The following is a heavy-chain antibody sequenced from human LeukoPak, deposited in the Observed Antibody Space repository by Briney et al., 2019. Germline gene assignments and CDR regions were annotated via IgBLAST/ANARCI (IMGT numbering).Heavy chain of an antibody. CDR1: GGSISSGRYY. D-gene: IGHD4-17*01. CDR2: IFTSGST. CDR3: AREAVTTWGYYYYMDV. V-gene: IGHV4-61*09. Sequence: SQTLSLTCTVSGGSISSGRYYWNWIRQPAGKGLEWIGHIFTSGSTNYNPSLKSRVTMSVDTSKNQFSLKLSSVTAADTAVYYCAREAVTTWGYYYYMDVWGKGTTVTISS. J-gene: IGHJ6*03.